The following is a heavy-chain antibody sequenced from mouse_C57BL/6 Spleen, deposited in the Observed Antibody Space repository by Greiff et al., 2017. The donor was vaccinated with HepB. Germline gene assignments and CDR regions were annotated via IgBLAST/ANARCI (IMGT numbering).Heavy chain of an antibody. CDR2: IDPENGDT. J-gene: IGHJ2*01. Sequence: EVQLQQSGAELVRPGASVKLSCTASGFNIKDDYMHWVKQRPEQGLEWIGWIDPENGDTEYASKFQGKATITADTSSNTAYLQLSSLTSEDTAVYYCTGQLRLENYWGQGTTLTVSS. V-gene: IGHV14-4*01. CDR3: TGQLRLENY. D-gene: IGHD3-2*02. CDR1: GFNIKDDY.